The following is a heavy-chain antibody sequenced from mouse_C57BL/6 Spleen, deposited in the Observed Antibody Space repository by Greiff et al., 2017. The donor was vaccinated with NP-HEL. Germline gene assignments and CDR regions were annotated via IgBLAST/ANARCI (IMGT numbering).Heavy chain of an antibody. J-gene: IGHJ2*01. V-gene: IGHV5-17*01. CDR3: ARPYLYYFDY. Sequence: EVQLQESGGGLVKPGGSLKLSCAASGFTFSDYGMHWVRQAPEKGLEWVAYISSGSSTIYYADTVKGRFTISRDNAKNTLFLQMTSLRSEDTAMYYCARPYLYYFDYWGQGTTLTVSS. CDR2: ISSGSSTI. CDR1: GFTFSDYG.